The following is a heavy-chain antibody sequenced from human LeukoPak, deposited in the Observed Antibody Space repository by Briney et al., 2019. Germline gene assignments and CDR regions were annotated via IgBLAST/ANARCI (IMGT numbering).Heavy chain of an antibody. J-gene: IGHJ6*03. V-gene: IGHV1-2*02. D-gene: IGHD1-26*01. CDR3: AVGSGPPYYYYYMDV. Sequence: ASVKVSCKASGYTFTSYGISWVRQAPGQGLEWMGWINPNSGGTNYAQKFQGRVTMTRDTSISTAYMELSRLRSDDTAVYYCAVGSGPPYYYYYMDVWGKGTTVTVSS. CDR1: GYTFTSYG. CDR2: INPNSGGT.